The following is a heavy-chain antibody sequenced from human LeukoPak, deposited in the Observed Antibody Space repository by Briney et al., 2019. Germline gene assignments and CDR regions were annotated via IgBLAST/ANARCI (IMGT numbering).Heavy chain of an antibody. D-gene: IGHD2-2*03. CDR1: GYTVTSYY. J-gene: IGHJ4*02. V-gene: IGHV1-2*02. CDR2: INPNSGGT. Sequence: ASVKVSCKASGYTVTSYYMHWVRQAPGQGLEWMGWINPNSGGTNYAQKFQGRVTMTRDTSISTAYMELSRLRSDDTAVYYCARIFHLDIVVVPAATPFDYWGQGTLVTVSS. CDR3: ARIFHLDIVVVPAATPFDY.